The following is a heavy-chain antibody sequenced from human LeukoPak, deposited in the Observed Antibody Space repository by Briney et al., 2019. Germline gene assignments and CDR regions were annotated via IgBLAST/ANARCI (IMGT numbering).Heavy chain of an antibody. Sequence: PSETLSLTCTVSGGSISSYYWSWIRQPPGKGLEWIGYIYYSGSTNYNPSLKSRVTISVDTSKNRFSLRLSSVTAADTAVYYCARKDPSGWCFGYWGQGTLVTVSS. CDR3: ARKDPSGWCFGY. D-gene: IGHD6-19*01. CDR1: GGSISSYY. V-gene: IGHV4-59*01. CDR2: IYYSGST. J-gene: IGHJ4*02.